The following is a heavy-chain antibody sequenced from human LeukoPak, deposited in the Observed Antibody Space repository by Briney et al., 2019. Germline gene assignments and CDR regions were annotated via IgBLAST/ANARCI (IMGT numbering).Heavy chain of an antibody. Sequence: SETLSLTCTVSGGSVSSGSYYWSYIRQPPGKGLEGIGYIYYSGSTNYNPSLKSRVTILVDTSKNQFSLKLSSVTAADTAVYYCAREKGYCSGGSCYSRDDAFDIWGQGTMVTVSS. CDR1: GGSVSSGSYY. CDR3: AREKGYCSGGSCYSRDDAFDI. J-gene: IGHJ3*02. CDR2: IYYSGST. D-gene: IGHD2-15*01. V-gene: IGHV4-61*01.